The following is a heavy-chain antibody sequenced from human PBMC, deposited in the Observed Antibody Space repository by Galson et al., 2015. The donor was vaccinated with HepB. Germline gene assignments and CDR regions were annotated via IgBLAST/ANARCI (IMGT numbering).Heavy chain of an antibody. Sequence: SLRLSCAASGFTFSSYWMSWVRQAPGKGLEWVANIKQDGSEKYYVDSVKGRFTISRDNAKNSLYLQMNSLRAEDTAVYYCARSPKYYYGSGSYYNSYNWFDPWGQGTLVTVSS. CDR2: IKQDGSEK. J-gene: IGHJ5*02. CDR1: GFTFSSYW. V-gene: IGHV3-7*01. D-gene: IGHD3-10*01. CDR3: ARSPKYYYGSGSYYNSYNWFDP.